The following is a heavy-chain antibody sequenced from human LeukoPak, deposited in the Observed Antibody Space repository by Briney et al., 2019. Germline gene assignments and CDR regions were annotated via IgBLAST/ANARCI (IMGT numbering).Heavy chain of an antibody. CDR1: GGSISSGGYY. CDR3: ARVSRYYDSSGYLNWFDP. V-gene: IGHV4-30-2*01. D-gene: IGHD3-22*01. J-gene: IGHJ5*02. CDR2: IYHSGST. Sequence: SETLSLTCTVSGGSISSGGYYWSWIRQPPGKGLEWIGYIYHSGSTYYNPSLKSRVTISVDRSKNQFSLKLSSVTAADTAVYYCARVSRYYDSSGYLNWFDPWGQGTLVTVSS.